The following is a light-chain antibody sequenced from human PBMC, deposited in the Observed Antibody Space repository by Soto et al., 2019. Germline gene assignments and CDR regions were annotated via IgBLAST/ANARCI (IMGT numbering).Light chain of an antibody. CDR2: DVS. Sequence: QSALTQPASVSGSPGQSITISCTGTSSDVGGYNYVSWYQQHPGKAPKLMIYDVSNRPSGVSNRFSGSKSGNKASLTISGLQAEDEADYYCSSYTSSTGWVFGGWTQLTVL. V-gene: IGLV2-14*01. CDR3: SSYTSSTGWV. J-gene: IGLJ3*02. CDR1: SSDVGGYNY.